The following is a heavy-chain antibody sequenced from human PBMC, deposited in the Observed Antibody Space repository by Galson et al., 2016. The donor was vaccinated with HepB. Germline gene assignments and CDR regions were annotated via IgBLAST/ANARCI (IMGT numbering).Heavy chain of an antibody. J-gene: IGHJ4*02. D-gene: IGHD1-1*01. Sequence: SLRLSCAASGFTFSSHSMTWVRQALGKGLEWVGRIGNKANSYITEYAASVKGRFTISRDDSENSLYLQMNSLKTEDTAVYYCATGATGTTDYWGQGTLVTVSS. CDR3: ATGATGTTDY. CDR2: IGNKANSYIT. CDR1: GFTFSSHS. V-gene: IGHV3-72*01.